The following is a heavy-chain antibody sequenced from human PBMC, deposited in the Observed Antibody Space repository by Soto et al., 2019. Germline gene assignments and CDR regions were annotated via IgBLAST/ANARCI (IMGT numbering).Heavy chain of an antibody. V-gene: IGHV1-8*01. Sequence: GASVKVSCKASGYTFTSYDINWVRQDQGQGLEWMGWMNPNSGNTGYAQEFQGRVTMTRNTSISTAYMELSSLRSEDTAVYYCARGRDYYDSSGYYYVGWFDPWGQGTLVTVSS. CDR1: GYTFTSYD. J-gene: IGHJ5*02. D-gene: IGHD3-22*01. CDR2: MNPNSGNT. CDR3: ARGRDYYDSSGYYYVGWFDP.